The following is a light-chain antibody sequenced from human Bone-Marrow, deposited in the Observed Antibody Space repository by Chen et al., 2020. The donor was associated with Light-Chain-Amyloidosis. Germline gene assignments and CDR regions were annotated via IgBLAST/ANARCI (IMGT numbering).Light chain of an antibody. V-gene: IGLV3-25*03. Sequence: SYELTQPPSVSVSPGQTARITCSGEDLPTKYAYWYQQKPRQAPVLVIHRDTERPSGISERFSGSSSGTTATLTISGVQAEDEADYHCQSADSSGTYEVIFGGGTKLTVL. J-gene: IGLJ2*01. CDR3: QSADSSGTYEVI. CDR2: RDT. CDR1: DLPTKY.